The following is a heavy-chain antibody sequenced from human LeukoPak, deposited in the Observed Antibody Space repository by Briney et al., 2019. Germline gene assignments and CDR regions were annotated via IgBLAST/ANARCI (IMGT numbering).Heavy chain of an antibody. J-gene: IGHJ3*02. CDR2: IRSSSGSI. CDR1: GFNFTNYN. V-gene: IGHV3-21*01. CDR3: ARDLAWDAFDI. Sequence: TGGSLRLSCAASGFNFTNYNMNWVRQAPGKGLEWVSSIRSSSGSIYYADSLKGRFTISRDNAKNSLYLQMNSLRAEDTAAYYCARDLAWDAFDIWGQGTMVTVSS.